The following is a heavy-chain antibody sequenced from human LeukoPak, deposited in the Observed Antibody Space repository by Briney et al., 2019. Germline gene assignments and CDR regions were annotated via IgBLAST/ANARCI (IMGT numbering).Heavy chain of an antibody. CDR2: IKEDGSAQ. CDR3: ATSSNAPGNH. V-gene: IGHV3-7*01. CDR1: GFTFNSYW. D-gene: IGHD2-2*01. Sequence: GGSLRLSCAASGFTFNSYWMSWVRQAPGKGLEWVANIKEDGSAQYYVDSVKGRFTISRDNAQNSLNLQMNSLRAEDTAVYYCATSSNAPGNHWGQGTLVTVSS. J-gene: IGHJ5*02.